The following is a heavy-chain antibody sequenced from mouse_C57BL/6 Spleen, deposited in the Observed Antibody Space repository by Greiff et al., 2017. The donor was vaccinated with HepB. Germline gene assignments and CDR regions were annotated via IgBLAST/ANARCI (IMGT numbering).Heavy chain of an antibody. CDR1: GFNIKDYY. CDR2: IDPEDGDT. D-gene: IGHD1-1*01. Sequence: VQLQQSGAELVRPGASVKLSCTASGFNIKDYYMHWVKQRPEQGLEWIGRIDPEDGDTEYAPKFQGKATMTADTSSNTAYLQLSSLTSEDTAVYYCTSCGSSSRGFAYWGQGTLVTVSA. J-gene: IGHJ3*01. CDR3: TSCGSSSRGFAY. V-gene: IGHV14-1*01.